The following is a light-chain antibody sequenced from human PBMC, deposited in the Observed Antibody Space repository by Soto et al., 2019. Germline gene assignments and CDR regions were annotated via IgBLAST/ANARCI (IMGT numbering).Light chain of an antibody. CDR1: QSVSSY. CDR2: DAS. V-gene: IGKV3-11*01. J-gene: IGKJ1*01. Sequence: EIVLTRSPATLSLSPGERATLSCWASQSVSSYLAWYQQKPGQAPRLLIYDASNRATGIPARFSGSGSGTDFTLTISSLEPEDLAVYYCQQRSNWPGTFGQGTKVEIK. CDR3: QQRSNWPGT.